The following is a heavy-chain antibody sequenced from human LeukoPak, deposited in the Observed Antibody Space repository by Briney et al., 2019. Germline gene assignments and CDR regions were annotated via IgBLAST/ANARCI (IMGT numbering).Heavy chain of an antibody. CDR3: ARGYYPPRWYFDL. CDR2: IIEKGNA. CDR1: GGSFSSYS. J-gene: IGHJ2*01. Sequence: SETLSLTCALYGGSFSSYSWSWTWIRQAPEKGLEWSVEIIEKGNANYNPSLKSRVTIDLDTSKNQFSLKLTSMTAADTAMYYCARGYYPPRWYFDLWGRGTLVTVSS. V-gene: IGHV4-34*01. D-gene: IGHD3-10*01.